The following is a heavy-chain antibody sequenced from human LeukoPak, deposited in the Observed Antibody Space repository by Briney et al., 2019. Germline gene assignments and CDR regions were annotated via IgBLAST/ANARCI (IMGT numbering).Heavy chain of an antibody. CDR1: GYTFTSYG. CDR2: IIPIFGTA. D-gene: IGHD4-17*01. V-gene: IGHV1-69*13. Sequence: SVKVSCKASGYTFTSYGISWVRQAPGQGLEWMGGIIPIFGTANYAQKFQGRVTITADESTSTAYMELSSLRSEDTAVYYCATYPSHGDYAASPFDYWGQGTLVTVSS. CDR3: ATYPSHGDYAASPFDY. J-gene: IGHJ4*02.